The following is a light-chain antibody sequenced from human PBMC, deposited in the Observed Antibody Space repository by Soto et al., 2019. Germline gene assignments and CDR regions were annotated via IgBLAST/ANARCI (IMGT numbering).Light chain of an antibody. CDR1: QSVLYSYNNKSY. J-gene: IGKJ1*01. CDR3: HQYHSSPWT. V-gene: IGKV4-1*01. Sequence: VMTQSPDSLAVSLGERATINCKSSQSVLYSYNNKSYLAWYQQKPGQPPKLLIYWASTRDSGVPDRFGGSGSGTDFTLTISSLQAEDVAVYFCHQYHSSPWTFGQGTKVEIK. CDR2: WAS.